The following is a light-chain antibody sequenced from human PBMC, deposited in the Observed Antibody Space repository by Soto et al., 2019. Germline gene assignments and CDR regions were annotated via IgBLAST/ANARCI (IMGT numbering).Light chain of an antibody. CDR2: DVS. CDR1: SSDVGGYNH. Sequence: QSALTQPASVSGSPGQSITISCTGTSSDVGGYNHVSCYQQHPGKAPKLMIYDVSNRPSGVSNRFSGSKSGNTASLTISGLQPEDEADYYCSSFTSTSTNYVFGTGTKLTVL. CDR3: SSFTSTSTNYV. V-gene: IGLV2-14*01. J-gene: IGLJ1*01.